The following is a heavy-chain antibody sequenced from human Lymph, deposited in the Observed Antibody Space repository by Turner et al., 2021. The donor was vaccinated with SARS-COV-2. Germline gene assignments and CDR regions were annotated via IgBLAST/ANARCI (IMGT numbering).Heavy chain of an antibody. V-gene: IGHV1-24*01. D-gene: IGHD2-15*01. Sequence: QVQLVQSGAEVKKPGSSVKVSCKVSGYTLTALSMHWVRQAPGKGLEWMGGFEPEDGEIIYAQKFQGRVTMTEDTSTDTAYMELSSLRSEDTAVYYCATVLCTGSSCYYYGMDVWGQGTTVTVSS. CDR1: GYTLTALS. CDR3: ATVLCTGSSCYYYGMDV. CDR2: FEPEDGEI. J-gene: IGHJ6*02.